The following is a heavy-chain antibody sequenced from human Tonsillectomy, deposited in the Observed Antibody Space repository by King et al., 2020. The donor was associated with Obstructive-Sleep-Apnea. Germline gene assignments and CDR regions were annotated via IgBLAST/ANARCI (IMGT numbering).Heavy chain of an antibody. J-gene: IGHJ6*02. CDR2: INHSGST. D-gene: IGHD2-2*01. Sequence: VQLQQWGAGLLKPSETLSLTCAVYGGSFSGYYWSWIRQPPGKGLEWIGEINHSGSTNYNPSLKSRATISVDTSKNQFSLKLSSVTAAGTAVYYCARGYCSSTGCYGAGYYYYYGMDVWGQGTTVTVSS. CDR3: ARGYCSSTGCYGAGYYYYYGMDV. V-gene: IGHV4-34*01. CDR1: GGSFSGYY.